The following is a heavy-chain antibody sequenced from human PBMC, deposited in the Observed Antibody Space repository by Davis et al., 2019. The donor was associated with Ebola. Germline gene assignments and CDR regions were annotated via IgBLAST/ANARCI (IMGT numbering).Heavy chain of an antibody. D-gene: IGHD3-16*01. Sequence: SVKVSCKASGGTFSSYAISWVRQAPGQGLEWMGGIIPIFGTANYAQKFQGRVTITADESTSTAYMELSSLRSEDTAVYYCAKDDGGLGQDGFDYWGQGTLVTVSS. CDR3: AKDDGGLGQDGFDY. CDR2: IIPIFGTA. J-gene: IGHJ4*02. CDR1: GGTFSSYA. V-gene: IGHV1-69*13.